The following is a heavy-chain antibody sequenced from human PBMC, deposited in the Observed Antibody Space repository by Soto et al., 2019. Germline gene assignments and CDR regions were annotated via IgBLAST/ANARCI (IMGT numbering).Heavy chain of an antibody. J-gene: IGHJ6*03. CDR3: ARRHDFWSGYYTAPLGSLGSYYYYMDV. V-gene: IGHV3-23*01. CDR2: ISGSGGST. D-gene: IGHD3-3*01. Sequence: GGSLRLSCAASGFTFSSYAMSWVRQAPGKGLEWVSAISGSGGSTYYADSVKGRFTISRDNSKNTLYRQMNSLRAEDTAVYYCARRHDFWSGYYTAPLGSLGSYYYYMDVWGKGTTVTVSS. CDR1: GFTFSSYA.